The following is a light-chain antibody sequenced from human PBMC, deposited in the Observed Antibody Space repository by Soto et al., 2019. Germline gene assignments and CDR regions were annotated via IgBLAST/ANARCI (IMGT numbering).Light chain of an antibody. CDR3: QQYKSFSLT. J-gene: IGKJ4*01. CDR2: KAS. CDR1: QSISSW. V-gene: IGKV1-5*03. Sequence: DIQMTQSPSTLSASVGDRVTITCRASQSISSWLAWYQQKPGTAPKLLIYKASSLQSGVPSRFSGSGSGTEFTLTISSLQPDDFATYYCQQYKSFSLTFGGGTKVDIK.